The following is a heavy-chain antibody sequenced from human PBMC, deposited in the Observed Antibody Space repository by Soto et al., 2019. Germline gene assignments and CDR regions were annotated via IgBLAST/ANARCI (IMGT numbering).Heavy chain of an antibody. CDR3: ARHIAAAGILAFDI. CDR2: MNPNSGNT. CDR1: GYTFTSYD. Sequence: ASVKVSCKASGYTFTSYDINWVRQATGQGLEWMGWMNPNSGNTGYAQKFQGRVTMTRNTSISTAYMELSSLRSEDTAVYYCARHIAAAGILAFDIWGQRTMVTFSS. J-gene: IGHJ3*02. D-gene: IGHD6-13*01. V-gene: IGHV1-8*01.